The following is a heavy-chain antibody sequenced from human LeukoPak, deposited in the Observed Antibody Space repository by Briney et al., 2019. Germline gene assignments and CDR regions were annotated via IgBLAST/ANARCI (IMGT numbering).Heavy chain of an antibody. Sequence: MSSETLSLTCAVYSGSFSGYYWSWVSQPPGKGLEWIGEMNDSGSTNYNTPRKSRVTISVETSKNHFSWKRRSWNAAATAVYDCARALIVGAHMDVWGKGTTVTVSS. CDR2: MNDSGST. CDR1: SGSFSGYY. CDR3: ARALIVGAHMDV. V-gene: IGHV4-34*01. J-gene: IGHJ6*03. D-gene: IGHD2-15*01.